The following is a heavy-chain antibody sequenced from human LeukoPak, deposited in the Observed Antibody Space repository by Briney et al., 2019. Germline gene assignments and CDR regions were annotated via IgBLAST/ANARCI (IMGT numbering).Heavy chain of an antibody. J-gene: IGHJ4*02. D-gene: IGHD4-23*01. CDR1: GFTFRSYW. CDR2: INPDGVAK. V-gene: IGHV3-7*04. Sequence: GGSLRLSCATSGFTFRSYWMTWVRQAPGRGLEWVASINPDGVAKYYVDSVRGRFTISRDNAENSLYLQMNSLRADDMAVYYCARALESGNSDAGYWGQGTLVTVSS. CDR3: ARALESGNSDAGY.